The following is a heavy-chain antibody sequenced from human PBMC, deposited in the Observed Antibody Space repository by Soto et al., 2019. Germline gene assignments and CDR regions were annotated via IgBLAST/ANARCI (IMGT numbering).Heavy chain of an antibody. J-gene: IGHJ6*02. Sequence: SETLSLTCTVSGGSISSGDYYWSWIRQPPGKGLEWIGYIYYSGSTYYNPSLKSRVTISVDTSKNQFSLKLRSVTAADTAVYYCARDRTTPIRGEHNYYYYYGMDVWGQGTTVTVSS. CDR2: IYYSGST. CDR3: ARDRTTPIRGEHNYYYYYGMDV. CDR1: GGSISSGDYY. V-gene: IGHV4-30-4*02. D-gene: IGHD3-10*01.